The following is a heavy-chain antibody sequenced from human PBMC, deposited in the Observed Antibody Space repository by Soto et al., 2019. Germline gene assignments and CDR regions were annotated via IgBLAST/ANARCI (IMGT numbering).Heavy chain of an antibody. D-gene: IGHD6-6*01. CDR1: GGSISSGDYY. J-gene: IGHJ5*02. V-gene: IGHV4-30-4*08. CDR2: IYHSGST. Sequence: SETLSLTCTVSGGSISSGDYYWSWFRQPPEKGLEWIGYIYHSGSTYYNPSLKSRVTISVDTSKNQFSLKLSSVTAADTAVYYCARERPDGARLDPWGQGTLVTVSS. CDR3: ARERPDGARLDP.